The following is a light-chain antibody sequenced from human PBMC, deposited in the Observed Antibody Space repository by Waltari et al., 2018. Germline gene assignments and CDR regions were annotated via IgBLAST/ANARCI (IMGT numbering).Light chain of an antibody. CDR1: QSVRSN. CDR3: QWRSHWPPLA. J-gene: IGKJ4*01. Sequence: DIVLTLSPATLTSSTGERATLSRWASQSVRSNLPWSRQRPGQAPRFLTYDASNRATGIPGRFRGSGSGTDFTLTTSRLEAEDFAVYYCQWRSHWPPLAFGGGTKVEIQ. CDR2: DAS. V-gene: IGKV3-11*01.